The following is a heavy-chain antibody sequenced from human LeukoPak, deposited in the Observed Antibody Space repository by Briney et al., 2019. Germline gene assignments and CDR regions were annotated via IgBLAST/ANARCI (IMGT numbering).Heavy chain of an antibody. CDR3: ARGTIVVVPAAMLAPFFDY. D-gene: IGHD2-2*01. CDR2: INHSEST. J-gene: IGHJ4*01. CDR1: GGSFSGYY. Sequence: SETLSLTCAVYGGSFSGYYWSWIRQPPGKGLEWIGEINHSESTNYNPSLKSRVTISVDTSKNQFSLKLSSVTAADTAVYYGARGTIVVVPAAMLAPFFDYWGQGTLVTVSS. V-gene: IGHV4-34*01.